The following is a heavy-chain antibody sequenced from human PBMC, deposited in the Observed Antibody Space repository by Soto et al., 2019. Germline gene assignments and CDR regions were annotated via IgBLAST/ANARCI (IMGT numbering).Heavy chain of an antibody. CDR1: GFTFSSYA. J-gene: IGHJ3*02. CDR2: ISGSGGST. D-gene: IGHD5-12*01. V-gene: IGHV3-23*01. CDR3: ARSGYSGYESDAFDI. Sequence: GGSLRLSCAASGFTFSSYAMSWVRQAPGKGLEWVSAISGSGGSTYYADSVKGRFTISRDNSKNTLYLQMNSLRAEDTAVYYCARSGYSGYESDAFDIWGQGTMVTVSS.